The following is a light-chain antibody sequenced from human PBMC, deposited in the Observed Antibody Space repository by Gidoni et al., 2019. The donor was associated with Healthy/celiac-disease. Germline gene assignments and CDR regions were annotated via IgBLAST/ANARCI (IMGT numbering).Light chain of an antibody. J-gene: IGLJ3*02. CDR3: SSYAGSNKLV. CDR1: SSDVGGSNY. V-gene: IGLV2-8*01. Sequence: QSALTQPPSASGSPGQSVTIPFTGTSSDVGGSNYVSWYQQHPGKAPKLMIYEVSQRPSGVPDRFSGSKTGNTASLTVSGLQAEDEADYCCSSYAGSNKLVFGGGTKLTVL. CDR2: EVS.